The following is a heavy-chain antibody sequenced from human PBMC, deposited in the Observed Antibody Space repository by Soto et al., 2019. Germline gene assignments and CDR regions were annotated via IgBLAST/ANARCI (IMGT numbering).Heavy chain of an antibody. V-gene: IGHV4-4*01. Sequence: TLSLTCAVSGGSISSSNWWSWVRQPPGKGLEWIGEIYHSGSTNYNPSLRSRVTISVDTSKNQFSLKLSSVTAADTAVYSCSRGGHYYHSMIWGPGTLVTVSS. D-gene: IGHD3-22*01. CDR2: IYHSGST. J-gene: IGHJ4*02. CDR3: SRGGHYYHSMI. CDR1: GGSISSSNW.